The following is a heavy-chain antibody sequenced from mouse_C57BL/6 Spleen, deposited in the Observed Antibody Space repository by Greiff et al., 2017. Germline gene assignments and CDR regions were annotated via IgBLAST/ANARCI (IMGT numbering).Heavy chain of an antibody. Sequence: EVQLVESGGDLVKPGGSLKLSCAASGFTFSSYGMSWVRQTPDKRLEWVATISSGGSYTYYPDSVKGRFTISRDNAKNTLYLQMSSLKSEDTAMYYCARQGSYPFDYWGQGTTLTVSS. CDR1: GFTFSSYG. CDR3: ARQGSYPFDY. CDR2: ISSGGSYT. V-gene: IGHV5-6*01. J-gene: IGHJ2*01. D-gene: IGHD1-1*01.